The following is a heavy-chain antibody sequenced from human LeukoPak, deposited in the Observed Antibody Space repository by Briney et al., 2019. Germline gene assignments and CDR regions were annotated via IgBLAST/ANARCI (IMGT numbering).Heavy chain of an antibody. CDR1: GGSISSYY. CDR3: ARHRWGLRRGIDY. D-gene: IGHD4-17*01. CDR2: INHSGST. J-gene: IGHJ4*02. Sequence: NTSETLSLTCTVSGGSISSYYWSWIRQPPGKGLEWIGEINHSGSTNYNPSLKSRVTISVDTSKNQFSLKLSSVTAADTAVYYCARHRWGLRRGIDYWGQGTLVTVSS. V-gene: IGHV4-34*01.